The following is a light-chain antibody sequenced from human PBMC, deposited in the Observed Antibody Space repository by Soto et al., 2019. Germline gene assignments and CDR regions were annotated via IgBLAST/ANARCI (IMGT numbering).Light chain of an antibody. CDR1: TSDIGNNY. CDR2: RNN. J-gene: IGLJ3*02. Sequence: QSVLTQPPSASGTPGQRVTLSCSGSTSDIGNNYEYWYQQLPGTAPTLHIYRNNQRPSGVPDRLSGSRSGTSASLAISGLRSEDESAYHCAVWDDSLDGWVFGRGTKLTVL. V-gene: IGLV1-47*01. CDR3: AVWDDSLDGWV.